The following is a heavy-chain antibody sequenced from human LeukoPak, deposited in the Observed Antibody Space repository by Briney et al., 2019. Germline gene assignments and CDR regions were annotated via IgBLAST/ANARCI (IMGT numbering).Heavy chain of an antibody. CDR3: ATIGWGGVAAAGTFDY. CDR2: IYHSGST. CDR1: GGSISSSKW. D-gene: IGHD6-13*01. J-gene: IGHJ4*02. Sequence: SETLSLTCAVSGGSISSSKWWSWVRQPPGKGLEWIGEIYHSGSTNYNPSLKSRVTISVDKSKNQFSLKLSSVTAADTAVYYCATIGWGGVAAAGTFDYWGQGTLVTVSS. V-gene: IGHV4-4*02.